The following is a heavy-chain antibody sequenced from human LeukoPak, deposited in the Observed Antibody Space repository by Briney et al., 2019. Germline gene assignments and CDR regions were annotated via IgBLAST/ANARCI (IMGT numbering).Heavy chain of an antibody. V-gene: IGHV3-21*01. Sequence: GGSLRLSCAASGFTFSDYAMNWVRQAPGKGLEWVSSISSSSNYVYNAASVQGRFTISRDNTKTSLYLQMNILTAEDTAAYYCTRDFDWFRNQFDYWGQGTLVTVSS. J-gene: IGHJ4*02. CDR1: GFTFSDYA. CDR2: ISSSSNYV. CDR3: TRDFDWFRNQFDY. D-gene: IGHD3-9*01.